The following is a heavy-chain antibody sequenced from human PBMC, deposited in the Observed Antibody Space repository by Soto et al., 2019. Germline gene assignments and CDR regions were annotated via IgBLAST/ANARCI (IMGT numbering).Heavy chain of an antibody. Sequence: SETLSLTCVVSGDSISSTHWWTWVRQTPGTGLEWIGYVYHSGSTNYNPSLKNRVTISVDTSKNQFSLKLSSVTAADTAVYYCARGSYYDSSGYYGPWGQGTLVTVSS. CDR3: ARGSYYDSSGYYGP. J-gene: IGHJ5*02. D-gene: IGHD3-22*01. V-gene: IGHV4-4*02. CDR1: GDSISSTHW. CDR2: VYHSGST.